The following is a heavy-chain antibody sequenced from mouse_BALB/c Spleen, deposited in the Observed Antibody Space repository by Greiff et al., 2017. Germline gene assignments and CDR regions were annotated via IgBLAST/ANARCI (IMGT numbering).Heavy chain of an antibody. CDR3: ASPYAMDY. CDR1: GFTFSSFG. CDR2: ISSGSSTI. Sequence: EVKLMESGGGLVQPGGSRKLSCAASGFTFSSFGMHWVRQAPEKGLEWVAYISSGSSTIYYADTVKGRFTISRDNPKNTLFLQMTSLRSEDTAMYYCASPYAMDYWGQGTSVTVSS. V-gene: IGHV5-17*02. J-gene: IGHJ4*01.